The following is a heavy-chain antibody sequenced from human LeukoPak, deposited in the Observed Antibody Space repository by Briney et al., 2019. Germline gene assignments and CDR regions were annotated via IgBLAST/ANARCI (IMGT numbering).Heavy chain of an antibody. D-gene: IGHD3-22*01. CDR3: AKGTRALYYDPSGLFDS. V-gene: IGHV3-9*01. CDR1: GFTFFVFS. Sequence: GGSPKLPFGAPGFTFFVFSMHWVRQTPGKGLGGVSGFIWNSGDIGYADSVKGRFTFSRDNAKNSLYLQMNSLRTEDTALYYCAKGTRALYYDPSGLFDSWGQGTLVTVSS. CDR2: FIWNSGDI. J-gene: IGHJ4*02.